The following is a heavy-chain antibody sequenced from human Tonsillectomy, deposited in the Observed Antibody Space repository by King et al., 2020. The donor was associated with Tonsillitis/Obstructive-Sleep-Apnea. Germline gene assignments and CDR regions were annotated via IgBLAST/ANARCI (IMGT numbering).Heavy chain of an antibody. CDR2: INHSGST. CDR1: GGSFSGYY. D-gene: IGHD6-6*01. V-gene: IGHV4-34*01. CDR3: ASGSSSSLAYYSYGMDV. Sequence: VQLQQWGAGLLKPSETLSLTCGVYGGSFSGYYWSWIRQPPGKGLEWIGDINHSGSTNYNPSLKSRVIISVDTSKDQFSLKLSSVTAADTAMYYCASGSSSSLAYYSYGMDVWGQGTTVTVSS. J-gene: IGHJ6*02.